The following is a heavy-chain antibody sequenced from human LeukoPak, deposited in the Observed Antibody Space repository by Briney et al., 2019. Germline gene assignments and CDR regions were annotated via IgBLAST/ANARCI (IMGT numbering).Heavy chain of an antibody. V-gene: IGHV3-48*03. CDR1: GFTFSSYD. J-gene: IGHJ5*02. CDR3: ASQYYYDSSGYYNSNWFDP. D-gene: IGHD3-22*01. CDR2: ISRSGGTI. Sequence: GGSLRLSCAASGFTFSSYDMNWIRQAPGKGLEWVSLISRSGGTIYYADSVKGRFAISRDNAKNSLYLQVNSLRAEDTAVYYCASQYYYDSSGYYNSNWFDPWGQGTLVTVSS.